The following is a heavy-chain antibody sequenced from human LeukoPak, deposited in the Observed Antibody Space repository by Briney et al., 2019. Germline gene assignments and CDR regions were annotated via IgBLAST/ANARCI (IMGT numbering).Heavy chain of an antibody. J-gene: IGHJ4*02. CDR3: AKDLTMATTGDFDY. CDR1: GFTFSSYA. CDR2: ISGSGGST. V-gene: IGHV3-23*01. Sequence: PGGSLRLSCAASGFTFSSYAMSWVRQAPGKGLEWVSAISGSGGSTYYADSVRGRFTISRDNSKNTLYLQMNSLRAEDTAVYYCAKDLTMATTGDFDYWGQGTLVTVSS. D-gene: IGHD5-24*01.